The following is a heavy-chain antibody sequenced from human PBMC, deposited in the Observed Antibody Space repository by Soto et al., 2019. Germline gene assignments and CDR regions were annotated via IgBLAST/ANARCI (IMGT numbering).Heavy chain of an antibody. D-gene: IGHD3-22*01. V-gene: IGHV3-7*01. CDR3: AREESNYDSSGFIY. Sequence: PGGSLRLSCTASGFTFRSYWMSWVRQAPGKGLEWVANIKHDGSEKHHVDSVRGRFTISRDNAKNTLYLQMNTLSAEDTAVYYCAREESNYDSSGFIYWGLGPLVTVSS. CDR1: GFTFRSYW. CDR2: IKHDGSEK. J-gene: IGHJ4*02.